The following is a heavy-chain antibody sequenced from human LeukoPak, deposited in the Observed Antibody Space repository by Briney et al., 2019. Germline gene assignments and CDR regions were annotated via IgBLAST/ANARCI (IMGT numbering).Heavy chain of an antibody. CDR3: ARDAGYSSSWSKPWYYFDY. J-gene: IGHJ4*02. CDR1: GFTFSSYS. Sequence: PGGSLRLSCAASGFTFSSYSMNWVRQAPGKGLECVSSISSSSNYIYYADSVKGRFTITRDNAKNSLYLQMNSLRAEDTAVYYCARDAGYSSSWSKPWYYFDYWGQGTLVTVSS. V-gene: IGHV3-21*01. D-gene: IGHD6-13*01. CDR2: ISSSSNYI.